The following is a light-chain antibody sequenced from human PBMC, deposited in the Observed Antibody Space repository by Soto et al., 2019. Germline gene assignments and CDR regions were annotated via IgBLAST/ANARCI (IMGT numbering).Light chain of an antibody. J-gene: IGKJ5*01. CDR3: QQRTNWRIT. V-gene: IGKV3D-15*01. CDR2: GVS. CDR1: QSISDT. Sequence: EIVMTQSPATLSVSPGGGATLSCRASQSISDTLAWYQQKPGQAPRLLIYGVSTGATGIPDRFSGSGSGTDFTLTISSLEPEDFAVYYCQQRTNWRITFGQGTRLEI.